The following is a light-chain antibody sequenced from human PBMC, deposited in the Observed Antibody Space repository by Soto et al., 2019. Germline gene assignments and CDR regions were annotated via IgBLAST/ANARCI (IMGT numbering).Light chain of an antibody. V-gene: IGLV4-69*01. Sequence: QSVLTQSPSASASLGASVKLTCTLSSGNSSYAIAWHQQQPEKGPRYLMKLNSDGSHSKGDGIPDRFSGSSSGAERYLTISSLQSADEADYYCQTWGTDIVVFGGGTKLTVL. CDR2: LNSDGSH. CDR1: SGNSSYA. J-gene: IGLJ2*01. CDR3: QTWGTDIVV.